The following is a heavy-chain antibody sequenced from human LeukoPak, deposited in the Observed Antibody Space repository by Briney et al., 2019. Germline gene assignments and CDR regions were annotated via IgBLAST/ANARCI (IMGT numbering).Heavy chain of an antibody. CDR1: GYSISSGYY. Sequence: SETLSLTCTVSGYSISSGYYWGWIRQPPGKGLEWIGSIYHSGSTYYNPSLKSRVTFSVDTSKNQFSLKLSSVTAADTAVYYCARGFSRHGDFDYWGQGTLVTVSS. J-gene: IGHJ4*02. CDR3: ARGFSRHGDFDY. CDR2: IYHSGST. V-gene: IGHV4-38-2*02. D-gene: IGHD5-24*01.